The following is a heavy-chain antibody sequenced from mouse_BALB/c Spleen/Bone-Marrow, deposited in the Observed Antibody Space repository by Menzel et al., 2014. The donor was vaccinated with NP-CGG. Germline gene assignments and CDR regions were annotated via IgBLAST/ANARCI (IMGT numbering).Heavy chain of an antibody. J-gene: IGHJ4*01. CDR2: ISSGSSTI. D-gene: IGHD1-1*01. V-gene: IGHV5-17*02. CDR1: GITFSSFG. Sequence: EVQLVESGRGLVQPGGSRKLSCAASGITFSSFGMHWVRQAPEKGLEWVAYISSGSSTIYYADTVKGRFTISRDNPKNTLFLQMTSLRSEDTAMYYCARDYGYAMDYWGQGTSVTVSS. CDR3: ARDYGYAMDY.